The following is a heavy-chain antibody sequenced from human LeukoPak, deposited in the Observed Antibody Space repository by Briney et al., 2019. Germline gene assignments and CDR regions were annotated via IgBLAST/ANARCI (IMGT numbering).Heavy chain of an antibody. V-gene: IGHV4-59*02. Sequence: SDTLSLTCNVSGATVTTHYWSWIRQPPGRGLEWIGFIYNNGRSGTTNYNPSLKSRVTISLDTSKNQFFLRLTSVIGADTAVYFCARRVDTAKIDYWGQGTLVTVSS. J-gene: IGHJ4*02. CDR2: IYNNGRSGTT. CDR1: GATVTTHY. CDR3: ARRVDTAKIDY. D-gene: IGHD5-18*01.